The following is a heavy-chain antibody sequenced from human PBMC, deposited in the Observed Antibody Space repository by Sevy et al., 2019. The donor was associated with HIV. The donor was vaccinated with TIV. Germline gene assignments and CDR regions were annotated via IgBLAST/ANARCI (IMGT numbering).Heavy chain of an antibody. CDR2: VYYTGGT. CDR3: ARRNDFDI. Sequence: SETLSLTCTVAGGSINSDHWNWIRQPPGKGLEWIGYVYYTGGTNYNPSLKNRVTISVDRTKNQFSLKLTSVTAADTAVYYCARRNDFDIWGQGTMVTVSS. V-gene: IGHV4-59*08. CDR1: GGSINSDH. J-gene: IGHJ3*02.